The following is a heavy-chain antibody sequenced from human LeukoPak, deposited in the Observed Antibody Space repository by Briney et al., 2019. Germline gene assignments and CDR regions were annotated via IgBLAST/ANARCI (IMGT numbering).Heavy chain of an antibody. CDR1: GYTFTSYY. CDR2: INPSGGST. CDR3: ARDAGNFDWLRTIDY. V-gene: IGHV1-46*01. J-gene: IGHJ4*02. Sequence: ASVKVSCKASGYTFTSYYMHWVRQAPGQGLEWMGIINPSGGSTSYAQKFQGRVTVTRDTSTSTVYMELSSLRSEDTAVYYCARDAGNFDWLRTIDYWGQGTLVTVSS. D-gene: IGHD3-9*01.